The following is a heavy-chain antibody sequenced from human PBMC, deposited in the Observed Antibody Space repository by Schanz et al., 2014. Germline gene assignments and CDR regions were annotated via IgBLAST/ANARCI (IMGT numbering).Heavy chain of an antibody. Sequence: QVQLVQSGAEVKKPGASVKVSCKASGYTFTTYYIHWVRQAPGQGLEWMGKINPISGTTRNAQNFQGRLTVTRDTSTSTVNMELSSLRSEDTAGYYCARGGFFDSTSIDSWGQGTLVTVSS. CDR1: GYTFTTYY. V-gene: IGHV1-46*03. CDR3: ARGGFFDSTSIDS. J-gene: IGHJ4*02. CDR2: INPISGTT. D-gene: IGHD2-2*01.